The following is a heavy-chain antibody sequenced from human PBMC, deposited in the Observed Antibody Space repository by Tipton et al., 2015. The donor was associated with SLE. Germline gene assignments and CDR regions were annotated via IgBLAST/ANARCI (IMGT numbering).Heavy chain of an antibody. CDR2: INVDNGNT. CDR1: GYIFTQYA. V-gene: IGHV1-3*01. CDR3: ATETTETRDGLDV. D-gene: IGHD1-1*01. Sequence: QVQLVQSGPEVKKPGASVKVSCTASGYIFTQYAVHWLRQGPGQRLEWMGWINVDNGNTKYSQNFQGRVTISSDTSASTVHMELNSLGSEDTAVYFCATETTETRDGLDVWGQGTAIIVSS. J-gene: IGHJ6*02.